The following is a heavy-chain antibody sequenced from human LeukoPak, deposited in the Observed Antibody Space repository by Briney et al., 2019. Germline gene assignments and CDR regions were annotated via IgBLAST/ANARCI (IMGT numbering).Heavy chain of an antibody. D-gene: IGHD2-15*01. J-gene: IGHJ4*02. CDR2: IYHSGST. Sequence: SETPSLTCTVSGYSISSGYYWGWIRQPPGKGLEWIGSIYHSGSTYYNPSLKSRVTISVDTSKNQFSLKLSSVTAADTAVYYCARDRGDCSGGSCYSGFDYWGQGTLVTVSS. CDR3: ARDRGDCSGGSCYSGFDY. V-gene: IGHV4-38-2*02. CDR1: GYSISSGYY.